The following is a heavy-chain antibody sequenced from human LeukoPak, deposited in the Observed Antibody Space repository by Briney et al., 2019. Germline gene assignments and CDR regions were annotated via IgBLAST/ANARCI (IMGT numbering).Heavy chain of an antibody. D-gene: IGHD6-13*01. CDR2: IYHSGTT. V-gene: IGHV4-39*07. CDR3: ARSSSPNWFDP. CDR1: GGSITSSSYY. Sequence: SETLSLTCPVSGGSITSSSYYWGWIRQPPGKGLEWIGSIYHSGTTYYNPSLKSRVTISEDTSKTQFSLKLNSVAAADTAVYYCARSSSPNWFDPWGQGTLVTVSS. J-gene: IGHJ5*02.